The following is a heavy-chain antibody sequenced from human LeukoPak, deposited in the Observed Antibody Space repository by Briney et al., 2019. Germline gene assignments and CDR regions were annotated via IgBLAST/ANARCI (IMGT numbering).Heavy chain of an antibody. CDR1: GGTFSSYA. J-gene: IGHJ1*01. CDR3: ATGSGSGYFQH. CDR2: IIPILGIA. V-gene: IGHV1-69*04. Sequence: SVKVSCKASGGTFSSYAISWVRQAPGQGLEWMGRIIPILGIANYAQKFQGRVTITADKSTSTAYMELSSLRSEDTAVYYCATGSGSGYFQHWGQGTLVTVSS. D-gene: IGHD3-22*01.